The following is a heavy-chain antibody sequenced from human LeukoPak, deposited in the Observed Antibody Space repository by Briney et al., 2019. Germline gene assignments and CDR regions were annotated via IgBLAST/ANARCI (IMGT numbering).Heavy chain of an antibody. CDR2: IGSNGVNR. CDR1: GFTFSTYA. CDR3: VRAYTTSGTYSEP. V-gene: IGHV3-23*01. Sequence: GGSLRLSCTASGFTFSTYAMGWARQAPGKGLEWVSGIGSNGVNRYYADSAKGRFTISRDSSKNTVYLQMNSLRAEDTALYYCVRAYTTSGTYSEPWGQGTLVTVSS. J-gene: IGHJ4*02. D-gene: IGHD1/OR15-1a*01.